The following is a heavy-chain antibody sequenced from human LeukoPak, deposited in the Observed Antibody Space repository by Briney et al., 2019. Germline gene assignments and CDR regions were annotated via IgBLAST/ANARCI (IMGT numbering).Heavy chain of an antibody. CDR2: ISGSGGSGGRT. CDR1: GFTFSSYA. V-gene: IGHV3-23*01. Sequence: AGGSLRLSCAASGFTFSSYAMSWVRQAPGKGLEWVSAISGSGGSGGRTYYSDSVKGRFTISRDNSKNTLYLQMNSLRAEDTAVYYCAKPLDYGGNSGEVFDWGQGTLVTVSS. CDR3: AKPLDYGGNSGEVFD. D-gene: IGHD4-23*01. J-gene: IGHJ4*02.